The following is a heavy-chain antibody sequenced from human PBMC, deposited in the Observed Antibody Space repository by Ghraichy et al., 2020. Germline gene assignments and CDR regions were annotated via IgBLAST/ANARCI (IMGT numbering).Heavy chain of an antibody. J-gene: IGHJ4*02. CDR1: GGSFSGYY. V-gene: IGHV4-34*01. CDR3: ARGFLGRRTGYYKGAGYYFDY. D-gene: IGHD3-9*01. Sequence: SETLSLTCAVYGGSFSGYYWSWIRQPPGKGLEWIGEINHSGSTNYNPSLKSRVTISVDTSKNQFSLKLSSVTAADTAVYYCARGFLGRRTGYYKGAGYYFDYWGQGTLVTVSS. CDR2: INHSGST.